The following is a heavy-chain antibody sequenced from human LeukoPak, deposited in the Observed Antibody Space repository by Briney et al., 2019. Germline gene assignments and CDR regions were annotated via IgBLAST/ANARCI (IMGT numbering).Heavy chain of an antibody. J-gene: IGHJ4*02. CDR3: ARDSTMVRGVIGYFDC. CDR1: GGSFSGYY. CDR2: IYYSGGT. D-gene: IGHD3-10*01. Sequence: PSETLSLTCAVYGGSFSGYYWSWIRQPPGKGLEWIGYIYYSGGTNYNPSLKSRVTISVDPSKNQFSLKLSSVTAADTAVYYCARDSTMVRGVIGYFDCWGQGTLVTVSS. V-gene: IGHV4-59*01.